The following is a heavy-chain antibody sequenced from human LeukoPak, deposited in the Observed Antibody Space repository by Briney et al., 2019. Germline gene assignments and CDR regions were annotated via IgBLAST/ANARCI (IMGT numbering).Heavy chain of an antibody. J-gene: IGHJ3*02. CDR1: GFTFSSYS. CDR2: ISSSSSYI. Sequence: GGSLRLSCAASGFTFSSYSMNWVRQAPGKGLEWVSSISSSSSYIYYADSVKGRFTISRDNAKNSLYLQMSSLRAEDTAVYYCASRSSGYYGAFDIWGQGTMVTVSS. D-gene: IGHD3-22*01. V-gene: IGHV3-21*01. CDR3: ASRSSGYYGAFDI.